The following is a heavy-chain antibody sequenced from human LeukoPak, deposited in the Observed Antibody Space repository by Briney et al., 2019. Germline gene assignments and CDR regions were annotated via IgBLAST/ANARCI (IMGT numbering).Heavy chain of an antibody. J-gene: IGHJ4*02. D-gene: IGHD1-26*01. Sequence: PSETLSLTCSVSGGSINSGYWSWISQPPGKGLEWIGLLYPSGSTNYNPSLRSRVTISVDTSRTQFSLKLSSMTAADTAVYYCAGGHYPLEYWGQGTLVTVSS. CDR1: GGSINSGY. CDR2: LYPSGST. V-gene: IGHV4-59*01. CDR3: AGGHYPLEY.